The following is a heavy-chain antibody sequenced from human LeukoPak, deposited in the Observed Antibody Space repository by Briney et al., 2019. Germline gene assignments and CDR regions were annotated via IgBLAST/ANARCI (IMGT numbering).Heavy chain of an antibody. V-gene: IGHV3-43*02. Sequence: PGGSLRLSCAASGFTFDDYAMHWVRQAPGKGLEWVSLISVDGGSTYYADSVKGRFTISRDNSKNSLYLQMNSLRTEDTALYYCAKDKYSSSWNGMDVWGQGTTVTVSS. CDR1: GFTFDDYA. J-gene: IGHJ6*02. D-gene: IGHD6-13*01. CDR3: AKDKYSSSWNGMDV. CDR2: ISVDGGST.